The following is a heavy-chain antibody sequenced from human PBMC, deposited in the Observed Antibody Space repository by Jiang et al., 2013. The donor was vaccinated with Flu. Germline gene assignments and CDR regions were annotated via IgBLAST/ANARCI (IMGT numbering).Heavy chain of an antibody. J-gene: IGHJ3*02. Sequence: GLVKPSQTLSLTCTVSGGSISSGDYYWSWIRQPPGKGLEWIGYIYYSGSTYYNPSLKSRVTISVDTSKNQFSLKLSSVTAADTAVYYCARPWGGDASADAFDIWGQGTMVTVSS. V-gene: IGHV4-30-4*01. D-gene: IGHD2-21*02. CDR3: ARPWGGDASADAFDI. CDR1: GGSISSGDYY. CDR2: IYYSGST.